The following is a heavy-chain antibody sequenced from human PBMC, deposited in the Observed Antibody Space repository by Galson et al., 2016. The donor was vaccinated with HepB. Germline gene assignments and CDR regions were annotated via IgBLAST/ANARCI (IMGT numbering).Heavy chain of an antibody. V-gene: IGHV3-48*02. D-gene: IGHD3-16*01. CDR2: ISDSGSAI. CDR3: VRGEVGGLYCCGLDV. CDR1: GFTLTTYG. Sequence: SLRLSCAASGFTLTTYGMNWVRQAPGKGLEWVSYISDSGSAILYADSVKGRFTIFRDTAKNSLYLQMNGLRDEDTAVYYCVRGEVGGLYCCGLDVWGQGTTVTVSS. J-gene: IGHJ6*02.